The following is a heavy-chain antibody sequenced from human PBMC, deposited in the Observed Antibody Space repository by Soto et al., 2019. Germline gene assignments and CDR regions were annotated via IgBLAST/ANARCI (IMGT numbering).Heavy chain of an antibody. CDR3: ARDNRICGGECYNAFDI. CDR2: IIPIFGTA. Sequence: QVQLVQSGAEVKKPGSSVKVSCKASGGTFSSYAISWVRQAPGQGLEWMGGIIPIFGTANYAQKFQGRVTITADESTSTAYMELSSLRSEDTAVYYCARDNRICGGECYNAFDICGQGTMVTVSS. V-gene: IGHV1-69*01. J-gene: IGHJ3*02. CDR1: GGTFSSYA. D-gene: IGHD2-21*01.